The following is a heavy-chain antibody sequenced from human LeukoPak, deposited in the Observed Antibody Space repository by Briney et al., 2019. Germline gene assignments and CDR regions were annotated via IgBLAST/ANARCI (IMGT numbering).Heavy chain of an antibody. CDR3: AKAPYGLNWFDP. CDR2: ISGSGGST. D-gene: IGHD3/OR15-3a*01. J-gene: IGHJ5*02. Sequence: GGSLRLSCAASGFTFSSYAMSWVRQAPGKGLEWVSAISGSGGSTYYADSVKGRFTISRDNSKNTLYLQMNSLRAGDTAVYYCAKAPYGLNWFDPWGQGTLVTVSS. CDR1: GFTFSSYA. V-gene: IGHV3-23*01.